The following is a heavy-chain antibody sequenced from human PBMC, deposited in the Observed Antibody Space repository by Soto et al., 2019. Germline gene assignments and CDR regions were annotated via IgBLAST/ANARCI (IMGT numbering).Heavy chain of an antibody. CDR2: IHPRDSDT. Sequence: EVQLVQSGAEVKKPGESLKISCQGSGYSFTSYWIGWVRQMPGKGLEWMGVIHPRDSDTRYSPSFQGQVTISADKSINTAYLHWSSLRASDTAIYYCARRGFGDYQRLNWYFDLWGRGTLVTVSS. D-gene: IGHD4-17*01. CDR3: ARRGFGDYQRLNWYFDL. CDR1: GYSFTSYW. J-gene: IGHJ2*01. V-gene: IGHV5-51*01.